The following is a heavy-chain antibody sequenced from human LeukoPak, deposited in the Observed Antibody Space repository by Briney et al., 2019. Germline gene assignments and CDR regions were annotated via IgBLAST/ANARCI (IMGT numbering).Heavy chain of an antibody. D-gene: IGHD3-16*01. Sequence: PGGSLRLSCAASGFTFSSYGMSWVRQAPGKGLEWVSSISSSSSYIYYADSVKGRFTISRDNAKNSLYLQMNSLRAEDTAVYYCAKVGLRLGGDYWGQGTLVTASS. J-gene: IGHJ4*02. CDR1: GFTFSSYG. CDR2: ISSSSSYI. CDR3: AKVGLRLGGDY. V-gene: IGHV3-21*04.